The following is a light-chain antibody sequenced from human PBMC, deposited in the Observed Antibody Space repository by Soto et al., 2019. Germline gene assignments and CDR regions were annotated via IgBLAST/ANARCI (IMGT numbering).Light chain of an antibody. CDR2: DVS. Sequence: QSALTRPASVSGSPGQSITISCAGTSADIGAFNYVSWYQHHPGKAPKLLIYDVSDRPSGVSTRFSASKSANTASLTISGLQADDEGDYYCSSYSTTSALVFGGGTKLTVL. J-gene: IGLJ2*01. V-gene: IGLV2-14*03. CDR3: SSYSTTSALV. CDR1: SADIGAFNY.